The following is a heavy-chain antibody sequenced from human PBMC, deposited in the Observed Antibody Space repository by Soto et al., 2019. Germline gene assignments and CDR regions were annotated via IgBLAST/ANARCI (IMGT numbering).Heavy chain of an antibody. CDR1: GGSVSSYY. J-gene: IGHJ4*02. CDR2: IYYSGIT. D-gene: IGHD2-15*01. V-gene: IGHV4-59*02. Sequence: QVQLQESGPGLVKPSEILSLTCTVSGGSVSSYYWSWIRQPPGKGLEWIGYIYYSGITDYNPSLKSRVTISVDTSKSQFSLKLSSVTAADTAVYYCARGGGLYYFDYWGQGTLVTVSS. CDR3: ARGGGLYYFDY.